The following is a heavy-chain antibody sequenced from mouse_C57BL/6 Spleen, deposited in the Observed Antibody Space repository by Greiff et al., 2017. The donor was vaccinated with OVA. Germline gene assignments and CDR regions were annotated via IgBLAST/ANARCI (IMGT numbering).Heavy chain of an antibody. V-gene: IGHV1-54*01. CDR3: ARVRGITTVVAGDY. CDR1: GYAFTNYL. CDR2: INPGSGGT. Sequence: VQLQESGAELVRPGTSVKVSCKASGYAFTNYLIEWVKQRPGQGLEWIGVINPGSGGTNYNEKFKGKATLTADKSSSTAYMQLSSLTSEDSAVYFCARVRGITTVVAGDYWGQGTTLTVSS. J-gene: IGHJ2*01. D-gene: IGHD1-1*01.